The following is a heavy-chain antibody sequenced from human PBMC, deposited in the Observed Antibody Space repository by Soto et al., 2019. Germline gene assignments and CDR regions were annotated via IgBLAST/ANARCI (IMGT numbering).Heavy chain of an antibody. V-gene: IGHV4-61*01. CDR1: GGSVSSSSYY. CDR3: ARDFGDSSSSDGYWFDP. J-gene: IGHJ5*02. D-gene: IGHD6-6*01. CDR2: IYYSGST. Sequence: TSETLSLTCTVSGGSVSSSSYYWGWVRQPPGKGLEWIGYIYYSGSTNYNPSLKSRVTISVDTSKNQFSLKLSSVTAADTAVYYCARDFGDSSSSDGYWFDPWGQGTLVTVSS.